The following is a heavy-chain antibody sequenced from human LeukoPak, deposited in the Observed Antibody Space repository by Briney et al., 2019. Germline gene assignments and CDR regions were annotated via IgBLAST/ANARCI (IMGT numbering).Heavy chain of an antibody. J-gene: IGHJ4*02. D-gene: IGHD2-2*01. V-gene: IGHV3-23*01. CDR2: VSGSGAST. CDR3: AKPLEVIPVAPSAY. CDR1: GFTFANYA. Sequence: GGSLRLSCAASGFTFANYAMTWVRQAPGKGLEWVSAVSGSGASTYYADSVKGRFTISRDNSKNTLYLQMNSLRVEDTAVYCCAKPLEVIPVAPSAYWGPGTLVTVSS.